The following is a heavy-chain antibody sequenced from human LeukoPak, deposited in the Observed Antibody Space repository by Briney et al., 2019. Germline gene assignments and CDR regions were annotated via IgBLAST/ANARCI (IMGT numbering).Heavy chain of an antibody. CDR1: GFTVSGNY. Sequence: PGGSLRLSCAASGFTVSGNYMSWVRQAPGRGLEWVSVIYSGGSTNYADSVKGRFTISRDNAKNSLYLQMNSLRAEDTAVYYCARGLTGTDFDYWGQGTLVTVSS. CDR2: IYSGGST. J-gene: IGHJ4*02. V-gene: IGHV3-53*03. D-gene: IGHD7-27*01. CDR3: ARGLTGTDFDY.